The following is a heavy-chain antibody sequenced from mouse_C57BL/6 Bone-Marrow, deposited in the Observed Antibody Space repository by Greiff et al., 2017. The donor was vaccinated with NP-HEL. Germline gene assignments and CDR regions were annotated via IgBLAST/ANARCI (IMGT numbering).Heavy chain of an antibody. D-gene: IGHD3-1*01. Sequence: VQLKESGPVLVKPGASVKMSCKASGYTFTDYYMNWVKQSHGKSLEWIGVINPYNGGTSYNQKFKGKATLTVDKSSSSAYMAFNSLTSEDSAVYYSASPLGPLDYWGQGTTLTVSS. CDR3: ASPLGPLDY. CDR2: INPYNGGT. J-gene: IGHJ2*01. CDR1: GYTFTDYY. V-gene: IGHV1-19*01.